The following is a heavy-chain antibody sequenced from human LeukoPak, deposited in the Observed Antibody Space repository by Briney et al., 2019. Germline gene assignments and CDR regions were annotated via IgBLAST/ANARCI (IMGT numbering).Heavy chain of an antibody. D-gene: IGHD6-19*01. V-gene: IGHV4-59*01. J-gene: IGHJ6*02. CDR2: IYYRGST. Sequence: SETLSLTCTVSGGSISSYYWSWIRQPPGKGLEWIGYIYYRGSTNYNPSLKSRVTISVDTSKNQFSLKLSSVTAADTAVYYCARDRRGWTGAMDVWGQGTTVTVSS. CDR3: ARDRRGWTGAMDV. CDR1: GGSISSYY.